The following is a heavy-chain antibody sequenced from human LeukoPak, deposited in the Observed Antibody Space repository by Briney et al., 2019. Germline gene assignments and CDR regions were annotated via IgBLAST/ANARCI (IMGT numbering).Heavy chain of an antibody. D-gene: IGHD2-21*01. CDR3: AKEFNRGLPDY. CDR1: GFTFSTYG. J-gene: IGHJ4*02. Sequence: PGGSLRLSCAASGFTFSTYGMHWVRQARGKGLEWVAVISYDGSNEYYADSVKGRFTISRDNSKNTLYLQMSSLRAEDTAVYYCAKEFNRGLPDYWGQGTLVTVPS. V-gene: IGHV3-30*18. CDR2: ISYDGSNE.